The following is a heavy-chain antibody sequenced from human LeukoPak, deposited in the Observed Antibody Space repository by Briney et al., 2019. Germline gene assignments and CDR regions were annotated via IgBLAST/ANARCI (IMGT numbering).Heavy chain of an antibody. CDR2: ISSSSSYI. J-gene: IGHJ4*02. CDR3: ARVGGLYCSSTSCYPFDY. CDR1: GFTFSNYG. V-gene: IGHV3-21*01. D-gene: IGHD2-2*01. Sequence: PGGSLRLSCAASGFTFSNYGVHWVRQAPGKGLEWVSSISSSSSYIYYADSVKGRFTISRDNAKNSLYLQMNSLRAEDTAVYYCARVGGLYCSSTSCYPFDYWGQGTLVTVSS.